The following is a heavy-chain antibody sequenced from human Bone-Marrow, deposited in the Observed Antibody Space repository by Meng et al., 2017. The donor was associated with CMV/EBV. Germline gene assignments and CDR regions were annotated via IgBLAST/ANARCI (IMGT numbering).Heavy chain of an antibody. J-gene: IGHJ5*02. D-gene: IGHD2-15*01. CDR2: ISAYNGNT. V-gene: IGHV1-18*01. Sequence: ASVKVSCKASGYTFTSYGISWVRQAPGQGLEWMGWISAYNGNTNYAQKLQGRVTMTTDTSTSTAYMELRSLRSDDTAVYYWARLGYCSGGSCYDWFDPWGQGTLVTVSS. CDR3: ARLGYCSGGSCYDWFDP. CDR1: GYTFTSYG.